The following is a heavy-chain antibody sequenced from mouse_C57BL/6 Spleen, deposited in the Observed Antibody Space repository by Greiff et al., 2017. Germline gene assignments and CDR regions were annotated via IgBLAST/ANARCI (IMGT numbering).Heavy chain of an antibody. J-gene: IGHJ4*01. Sequence: VQLKESGPGLVKPSQSLSLTCSVTGYSITSGYYWNWIRQFPGNKLEWMGYISYDGSNNYNPSLKNRISITRDTSKNQFFLKLNSVTTEDTATYYCSRGDYDGGRDYYAMDYWGQGTSVTVSS. CDR1: GYSITSGYY. CDR3: SRGDYDGGRDYYAMDY. V-gene: IGHV3-6*01. D-gene: IGHD2-4*01. CDR2: ISYDGSN.